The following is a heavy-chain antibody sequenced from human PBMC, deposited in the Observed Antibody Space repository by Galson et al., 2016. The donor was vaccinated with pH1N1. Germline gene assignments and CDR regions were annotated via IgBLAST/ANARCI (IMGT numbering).Heavy chain of an antibody. Sequence: SVKVSCKVSGSTLTEFSMHWVRQAPGKGLEWMGRLDREDGETVYAHHFQGSVTMTEDTSTDTAYMELSSLRSEDTAVYYCASDYDYWGQGTLVTVSS. J-gene: IGHJ4*02. V-gene: IGHV1-24*01. CDR2: LDREDGET. CDR1: GSTLTEFS. CDR3: ASDYDY.